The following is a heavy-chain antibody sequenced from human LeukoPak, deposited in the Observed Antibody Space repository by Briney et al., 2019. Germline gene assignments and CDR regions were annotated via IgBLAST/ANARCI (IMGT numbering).Heavy chain of an antibody. CDR3: ARQGVATAIDY. Sequence: PSETLSLTCTVSGGSISSGDYYWSWIRQPPGKGLEWIGYIYYSGSTYYNPSLKSRVTMSVDTSMNLFALKLSSVTAADTAVYYCARQGVATAIDYWGQGTLVTVSS. CDR1: GGSISSGDYY. D-gene: IGHD2-21*02. CDR2: IYYSGST. V-gene: IGHV4-30-4*01. J-gene: IGHJ4*02.